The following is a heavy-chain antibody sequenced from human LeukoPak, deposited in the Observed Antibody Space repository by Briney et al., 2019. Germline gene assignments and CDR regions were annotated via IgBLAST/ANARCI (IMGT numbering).Heavy chain of an antibody. Sequence: GASVKVSCKASGYTFTNYGISWVRQAPGHGLEWMGRISTYNGHTNYAQKLQGRVTMTTDTSTSTAYMDLRSLRTDDTAVYYCARVRFPYWYFDLWGRGTLLTVSS. V-gene: IGHV1-18*01. J-gene: IGHJ2*01. CDR2: ISTYNGHT. CDR1: GYTFTNYG. CDR3: ARVRFPYWYFDL.